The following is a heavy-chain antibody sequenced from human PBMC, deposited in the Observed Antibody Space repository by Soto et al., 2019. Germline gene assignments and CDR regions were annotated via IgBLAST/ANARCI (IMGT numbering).Heavy chain of an antibody. Sequence: SQTLSLTCAISGASVSSNSAAWNWIRQSPSRGLEWLGRTYYRSKWYNDYAVSVKSRITINPDTSKNQFSLQLNSVTPEDTAVSYCARGRRVATRPGPYDPFDIWGQGTMVAV. CDR3: ARGRRVATRPGPYDPFDI. CDR2: TYYRSKWYN. CDR1: GASVSSNSAA. D-gene: IGHD6-6*01. J-gene: IGHJ3*02. V-gene: IGHV6-1*01.